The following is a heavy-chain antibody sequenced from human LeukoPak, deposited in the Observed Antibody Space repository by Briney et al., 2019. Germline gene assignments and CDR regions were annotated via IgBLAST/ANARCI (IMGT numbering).Heavy chain of an antibody. V-gene: IGHV4-59*01. D-gene: IGHD5-18*01. CDR3: ARLGYSYGLAFDI. CDR2: IYYSGST. Sequence: PSETLSLTCTVSGGSISSYYWSWIRQPPGKGLEWIGYIYYSGSTNYNPSLKSRVTISVDTSKNQFSLKLSSVTAADTAVYYCARLGYSYGLAFDIWGQGTMVTVSS. J-gene: IGHJ3*02. CDR1: GGSISSYY.